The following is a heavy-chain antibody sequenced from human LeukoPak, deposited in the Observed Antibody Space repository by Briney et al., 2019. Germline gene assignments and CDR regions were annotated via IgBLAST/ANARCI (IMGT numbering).Heavy chain of an antibody. CDR3: ARGNYGVPAAIRPPDY. V-gene: IGHV1-69*13. CDR1: GGTFSSYA. Sequence: SVKVSCKASGGTFSSYAISWVRQAPGQGLEWMGGIIPIFGTANYAQKFQGRVTITADESTSTAYMGLSSLRSEDTAVYYCARGNYGVPAAIRPPDYWGQGTLVTVSS. J-gene: IGHJ4*02. D-gene: IGHD2-2*01. CDR2: IIPIFGTA.